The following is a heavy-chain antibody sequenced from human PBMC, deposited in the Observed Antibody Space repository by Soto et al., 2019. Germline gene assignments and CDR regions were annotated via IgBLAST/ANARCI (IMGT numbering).Heavy chain of an antibody. V-gene: IGHV3-30*18. CDR3: AKEMFPRTVLDSSSPWGDY. Sequence: QVQLVESGGGVVQPGTSLKLSCAASGFTFDDFGFHWVRQAPGKGLEWVATLSYDGSHEYYADSVKGRFTISRDNSKITLYLQMHSLKTEVTAMYYCAKEMFPRTVLDSSSPWGDYWGQGTLVTVSS. D-gene: IGHD3-22*01. CDR1: GFTFDDFG. J-gene: IGHJ4*02. CDR2: LSYDGSHE.